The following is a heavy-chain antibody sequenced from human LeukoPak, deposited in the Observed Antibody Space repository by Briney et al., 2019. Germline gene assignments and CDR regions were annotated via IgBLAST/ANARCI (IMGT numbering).Heavy chain of an antibody. Sequence: PGGSLRLSCAASGFTFRNSDFVWVRQAPGKGLEWVAFIRYDGSNKYYADSVKGRFTISRDNSKNTLYLQMNSLRAEDTAVYYCAKVLAYGSGSYFRTDFDYWGQGTLVTVSS. CDR2: IRYDGSNK. CDR1: GFTFRNSD. CDR3: AKVLAYGSGSYFRTDFDY. V-gene: IGHV3-30*02. D-gene: IGHD3-10*01. J-gene: IGHJ4*02.